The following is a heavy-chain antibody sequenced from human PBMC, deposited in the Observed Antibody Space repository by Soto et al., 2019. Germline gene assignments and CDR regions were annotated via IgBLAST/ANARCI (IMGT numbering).Heavy chain of an antibody. D-gene: IGHD3-10*01. J-gene: IGHJ5*02. CDR2: INHSGST. CDR3: ARGRTQYYYGSGSSWKWFDP. CDR1: GGSFSGYY. Sequence: ETLSLTCAVYGGSFSGYYWSWIRQPPGKGLEWIGEINHSGSTNYNPSLKSRVTISVDTSKNQFSLKLSSVTAADTAVYYCARGRTQYYYGSGSSWKWFDPWGQGTLVTVSS. V-gene: IGHV4-34*01.